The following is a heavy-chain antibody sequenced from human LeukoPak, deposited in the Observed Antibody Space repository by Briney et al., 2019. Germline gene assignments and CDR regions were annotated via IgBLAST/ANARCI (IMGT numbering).Heavy chain of an antibody. D-gene: IGHD2-15*01. V-gene: IGHV4-34*01. Sequence: PSETLSLTCAVYGGFFSGYYWSWIRQPPGKGLEWIGEINHSGSTNYNPSLKSRVTISVDTSKNQFSLKLSSVTAADTAVYYCARAPRRNYCSGGSCYPFDYWGQGTLVTVSS. CDR3: ARAPRRNYCSGGSCYPFDY. J-gene: IGHJ4*02. CDR1: GGFFSGYY. CDR2: INHSGST.